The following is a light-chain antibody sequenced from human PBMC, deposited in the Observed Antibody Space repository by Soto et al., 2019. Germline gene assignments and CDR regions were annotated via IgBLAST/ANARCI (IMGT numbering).Light chain of an antibody. CDR2: KVS. CDR3: MKGTHWPWK. V-gene: IGKV2-30*01. CDR1: QRLVDADGNTY. J-gene: IGKJ1*01. Sequence: EVLIAQYTLSLPVTLGHPASISCRSSQRLVDADGNTYLNWFQHRPGQSPRRLIYKVSHRDSGVPDRFSGSGSGTDFTLEISRVEAEDVGVYYCMKGTHWPWKCGQGNTGAIK.